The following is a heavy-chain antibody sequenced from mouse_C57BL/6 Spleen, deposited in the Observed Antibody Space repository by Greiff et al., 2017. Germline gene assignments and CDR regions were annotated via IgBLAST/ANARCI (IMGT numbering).Heavy chain of an antibody. CDR3: ARNYYGSSYAWYFDV. J-gene: IGHJ1*03. Sequence: QVQLKQPGAELVKPGASVKLSCKASGYTFTSYWMHWVKQRPGRGLEWIGRIDPNSGGTKYTEKFKSKATLTVDKPSSTAYMQLSSLTSEDSAVYYCARNYYGSSYAWYFDVWGTGTTVTVSS. V-gene: IGHV1-72*01. CDR1: GYTFTSYW. CDR2: IDPNSGGT. D-gene: IGHD1-1*01.